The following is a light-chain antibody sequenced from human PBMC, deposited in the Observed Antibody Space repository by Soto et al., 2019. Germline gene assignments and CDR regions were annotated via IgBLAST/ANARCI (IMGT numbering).Light chain of an antibody. CDR2: GAS. Sequence: EIVLTQSPGTLSLSPGERATLSCRASQSVSSSYLAWYQQKPGQAPRILIYGASSKATGIPDRFSGSRSGTDFTLTIRSLETEDFAVYYCQQYGSSPTTFGQGTQVEIK. CDR3: QQYGSSPTT. CDR1: QSVSSSY. J-gene: IGKJ1*01. V-gene: IGKV3-20*01.